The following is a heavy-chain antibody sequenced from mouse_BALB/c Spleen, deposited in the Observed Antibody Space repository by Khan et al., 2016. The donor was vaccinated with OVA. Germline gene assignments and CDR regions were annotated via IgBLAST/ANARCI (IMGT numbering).Heavy chain of an antibody. CDR2: ISSGGTYT. Sequence: EVQLVESGGDLVKPGGSLKLPCTASGFTFSTYGLSWVRQTPDKRLEWVATISSGGTYTFYPESVLGLFTLPRENAKNTLNLQKISLRSEDTAMYYCARHWVRVTVYWGQGTSGTVSS. CDR1: GFTFSTYG. J-gene: IGHJ4*01. D-gene: IGHD2-12*01. CDR3: ARHWVRVTVY. V-gene: IGHV5-6*01.